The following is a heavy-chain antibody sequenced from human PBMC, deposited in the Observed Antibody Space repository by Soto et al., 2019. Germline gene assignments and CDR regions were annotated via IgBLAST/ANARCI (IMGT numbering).Heavy chain of an antibody. CDR3: ARQGGPEGVEWEPFDY. J-gene: IGHJ4*02. V-gene: IGHV5-51*01. Sequence: GESLKISCKGSGYSFTSYWIGWVRQMPGKGLEWMGIIYPGDSDTRYSPSFQGQVTISADKSISTAYLQWSSLKASDTAMYYCARQGGPEGVEWEPFDYWGQGTLVTVSS. D-gene: IGHD3-3*01. CDR1: GYSFTSYW. CDR2: IYPGDSDT.